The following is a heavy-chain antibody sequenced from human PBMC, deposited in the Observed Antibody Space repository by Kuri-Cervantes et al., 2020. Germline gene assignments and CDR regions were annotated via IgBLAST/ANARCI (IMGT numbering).Heavy chain of an antibody. V-gene: IGHV3-30-3*01. CDR1: GFTFSSYA. CDR2: ISYDGSNK. Sequence: GESLKISCAASGFTFSSYAMHWVRQAPGKGLEWVAVISYDGSNKDYADSVKGRFTISKDSSKNTLYLQMNSLRAEDTAVYYCATAVVRGVMNQHWGQGTLVTVSS. CDR3: ATAVVRGVMNQH. J-gene: IGHJ1*01. D-gene: IGHD3-10*01.